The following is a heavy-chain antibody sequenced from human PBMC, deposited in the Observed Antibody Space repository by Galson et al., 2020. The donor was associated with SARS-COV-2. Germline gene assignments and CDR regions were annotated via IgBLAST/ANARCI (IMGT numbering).Heavy chain of an antibody. J-gene: IGHJ4*02. CDR1: GYTFTGYY. CDR2: INPNSGGT. D-gene: IGHD5-18*01. CDR3: ARAGDTLKTWIQLWLVEYYFDY. V-gene: IGHV1-2*02. Sequence: ASVKVSCKASGYTFTGYYMHWVRQAPGQGLEWMGWINPNSGGTNYAQKFQGRVTMTRDTSISTAYMELGRLRSDDTAVYYCARAGDTLKTWIQLWLVEYYFDYWGQGTLVTVSS.